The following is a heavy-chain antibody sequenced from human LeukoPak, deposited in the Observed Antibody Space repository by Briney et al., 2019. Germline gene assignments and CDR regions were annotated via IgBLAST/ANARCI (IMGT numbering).Heavy chain of an antibody. CDR1: GYTFKDYY. CDR3: ARDRTWRSGHFRYYMDV. CDR2: INPNSGGT. D-gene: IGHD3-3*01. J-gene: IGHJ6*03. Sequence: GASETVPRLASGYTFKDYYLHWVRQAPGQGLEWMGWINPNSGGTNSAQNFQGRVTMTRDRSISTVYMELTRLTSDDTAVYYCARDRTWRSGHFRYYMDVWSTGCTVTV. V-gene: IGHV1-2*02.